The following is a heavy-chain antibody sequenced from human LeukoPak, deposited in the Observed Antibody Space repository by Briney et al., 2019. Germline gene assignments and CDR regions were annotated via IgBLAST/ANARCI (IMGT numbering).Heavy chain of an antibody. Sequence: SETLSLTCTVSGGSISSGGYYWSWIRHHPGKGLEWIGYIYYSGSTYYNPSLKSRVTISVDTFKNQFSLKLSAVTAADTAVYYCAREARSIAARYYYYYYMDVWGKGTTVTVSS. D-gene: IGHD6-6*01. J-gene: IGHJ6*03. CDR1: GGSISSGGYY. V-gene: IGHV4-31*03. CDR3: AREARSIAARYYYYYYMDV. CDR2: IYYSGST.